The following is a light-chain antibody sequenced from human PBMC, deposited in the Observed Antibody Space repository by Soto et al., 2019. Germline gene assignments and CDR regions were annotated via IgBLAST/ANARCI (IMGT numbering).Light chain of an antibody. CDR1: QYIKTY. CDR3: QQLNNYPPFT. CDR2: GAF. V-gene: IGKV1-9*01. Sequence: IQLTQSPSSLSASIGDRVSITCRASQYIKTYVAWYQQKPGKAPKLLIYGAFTLQSGVPSRFNGSGSGTDFTLTISRLQPEDFATYYCQQLNNYPPFTFGPGTTVDLE. J-gene: IGKJ3*01.